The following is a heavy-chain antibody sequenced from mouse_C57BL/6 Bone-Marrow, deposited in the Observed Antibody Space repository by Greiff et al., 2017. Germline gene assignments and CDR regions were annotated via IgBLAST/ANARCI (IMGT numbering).Heavy chain of an antibody. Sequence: QVQLQQSGPELVKPGASVKISCKASGYAFSSSWMNWVKQRPGKGLEWIGRIYPGDGDTNYNGKFKGKATLTADKSSSTAYMQLSRLTSEDSAVYFCARDVRFAYWGQGTLVTVSA. V-gene: IGHV1-82*01. J-gene: IGHJ3*01. CDR1: GYAFSSSW. CDR3: ARDVRFAY. CDR2: IYPGDGDT.